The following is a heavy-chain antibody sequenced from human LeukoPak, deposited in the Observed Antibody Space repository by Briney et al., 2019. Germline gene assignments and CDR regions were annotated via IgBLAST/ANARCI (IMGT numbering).Heavy chain of an antibody. CDR3: ARAVVGATTFWDY. CDR2: FYISGST. V-gene: IGHV4-61*02. J-gene: IGHJ4*02. CDR1: GGSINSGSYY. Sequence: SETLSLTCTVSGGSINSGSYYWSWIRQPAGKGLEWIGRFYISGSTNNPSLKSRVTISVDTSKNQFSLRLSSVTAADTAVYYCARAVVGATTFWDYWGQGTLVTVSS. D-gene: IGHD1-26*01.